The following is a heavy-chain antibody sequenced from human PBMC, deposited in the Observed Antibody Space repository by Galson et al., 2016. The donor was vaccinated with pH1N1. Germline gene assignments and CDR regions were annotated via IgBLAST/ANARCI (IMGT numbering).Heavy chain of an antibody. CDR3: ARGRGYNYGYVDN. Sequence: SVKVSCNASGGTFSSYAISWVRQAPGQGLEWMGGIIGMSGTTNNAQKFQGTITITAEQITSTAYMELTRLRSDDTAVYYCARGRGYNYGYVDNWGQGTLVTVSS. V-gene: IGHV1-69*13. J-gene: IGHJ4*02. CDR1: GGTFSSYA. CDR2: IIGMSGTT. D-gene: IGHD5-12*01.